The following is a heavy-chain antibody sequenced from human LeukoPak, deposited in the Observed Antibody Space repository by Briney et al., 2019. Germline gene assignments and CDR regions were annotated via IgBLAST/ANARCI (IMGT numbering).Heavy chain of an antibody. CDR3: ARDGGLRDGYNFWAFDY. J-gene: IGHJ4*02. CDR1: GFTFSSYW. Sequence: GGSLRLSCAASGFTFSSYWMSWVRQAPGKWLEWVANIKQDGSEKYYVDSVRGRFTISRDNAKNSLYLQMNSLRAEDTAVYYCARDGGLRDGYNFWAFDYWGQGTLVTVSS. V-gene: IGHV3-7*01. D-gene: IGHD5-24*01. CDR2: IKQDGSEK.